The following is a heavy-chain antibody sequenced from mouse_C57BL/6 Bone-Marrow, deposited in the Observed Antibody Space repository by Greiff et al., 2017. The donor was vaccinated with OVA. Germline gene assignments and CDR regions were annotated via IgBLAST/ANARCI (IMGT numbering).Heavy chain of an antibody. J-gene: IGHJ3*01. CDR1: GYTFTSYG. CDR3: AREAAYYSNYVAY. D-gene: IGHD2-5*01. CDR2: IYPRSGNT. Sequence: LLESGAELARPGASVKLSCKASGYTFTSYGISWVKQRTGQGLEWIGEIYPRSGNTYYNEKFKGKATLTADKSSSTAYMELRSLTSEDSAVYFCAREAAYYSNYVAYWGQGTLVTVSA. V-gene: IGHV1-81*01.